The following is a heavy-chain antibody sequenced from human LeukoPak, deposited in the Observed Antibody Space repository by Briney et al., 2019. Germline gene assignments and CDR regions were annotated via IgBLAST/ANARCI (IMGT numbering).Heavy chain of an antibody. D-gene: IGHD3-22*01. J-gene: IGHJ3*02. CDR2: IKQDGSEK. Sequence: GGTLRLSCAASGFTFSSYGMSWVRQAPGKGLEWVANIKQDGSEKYYVDSVKGRFTISRDNAKNSLYLQMNSLRAEDTAVYYCARDSSGYYYGMYAFDIWGQGTMVTVSS. CDR1: GFTFSSYG. CDR3: ARDSSGYYYGMYAFDI. V-gene: IGHV3-7*01.